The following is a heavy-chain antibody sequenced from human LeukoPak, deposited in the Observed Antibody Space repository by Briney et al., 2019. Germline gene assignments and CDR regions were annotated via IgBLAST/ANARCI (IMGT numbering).Heavy chain of an antibody. V-gene: IGHV3-30-3*01. J-gene: IGHJ4*02. CDR3: ARDRRYDILTGFSNFFDY. D-gene: IGHD3-9*01. Sequence: GGSLSLSCAASRFTFSNYAMHWVRQAPGKGLEWVAVISYDGSNEYYADSVKGRFTISRDNSKNTLYLQMNSLRGEDTAVYYCARDRRYDILTGFSNFFDYWGQGTLVTVSS. CDR1: RFTFSNYA. CDR2: ISYDGSNE.